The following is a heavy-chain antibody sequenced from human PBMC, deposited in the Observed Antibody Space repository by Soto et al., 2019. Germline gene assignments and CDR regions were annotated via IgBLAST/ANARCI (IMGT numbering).Heavy chain of an antibody. D-gene: IGHD1-7*01. CDR1: GGSFSGYY. Sequence: SETLSLTCAVYGGSFSGYYWSWIRQPPGKGLEWIGEINHSGSTNYNPSLKSRVTISVDTSKNQFSLKLSSVTAADTAVYYCARGIHWNYVVYWGQGTLVTVSS. V-gene: IGHV4-34*01. CDR3: ARGIHWNYVVY. CDR2: INHSGST. J-gene: IGHJ4*02.